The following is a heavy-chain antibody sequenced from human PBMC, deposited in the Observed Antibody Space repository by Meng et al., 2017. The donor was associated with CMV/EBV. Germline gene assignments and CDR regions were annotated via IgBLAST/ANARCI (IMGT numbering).Heavy chain of an antibody. V-gene: IGHV3-7*01. Sequence: GESLKISCAASGFSFSSYWMSWVRQAPGKGLEWVANIKPDGSEKYSVDSVKGRFTVTRDNAKNSLDLQMNSLRAEDTAVYYCARDLYCSSISCYTGDYFDYWARGTLVTVSS. CDR1: GFSFSSYW. D-gene: IGHD2-2*01. CDR3: ARDLYCSSISCYTGDYFDY. J-gene: IGHJ4*02. CDR2: IKPDGSEK.